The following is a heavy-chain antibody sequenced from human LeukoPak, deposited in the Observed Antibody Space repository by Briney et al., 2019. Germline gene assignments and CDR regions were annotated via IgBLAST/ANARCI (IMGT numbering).Heavy chain of an antibody. CDR1: GLTFTNAW. CDR3: ARDYSGWSRDY. Sequence: GGSLRLSCAASGLTFTNAWMNWVRQVPGKGLEWVGLIKSKTNGGTTDYAAPVKGRFTISRDDAKNSLYLQMNSLRAEDTAVYYCARDYSGWSRDYWGQGTLVTVSS. V-gene: IGHV3-15*01. J-gene: IGHJ4*02. D-gene: IGHD2-15*01. CDR2: IKSKTNGGTT.